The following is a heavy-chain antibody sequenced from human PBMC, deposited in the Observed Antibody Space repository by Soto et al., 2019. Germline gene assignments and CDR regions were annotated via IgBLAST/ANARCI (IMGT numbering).Heavy chain of an antibody. CDR3: AREIAGRLGWFDP. Sequence: EVQLVESGGGLVQPGGSLRLSCAASGFTFSNHWMNWVRQAPGKGLEWVANIKQDGTEKWCVDSVKGRFTISRDNARNSLSLQMNSLRAEDTAMYYCAREIAGRLGWFDPWGQGTMVTVSS. J-gene: IGHJ5*02. D-gene: IGHD3-16*01. CDR2: IKQDGTEK. V-gene: IGHV3-7*01. CDR1: GFTFSNHW.